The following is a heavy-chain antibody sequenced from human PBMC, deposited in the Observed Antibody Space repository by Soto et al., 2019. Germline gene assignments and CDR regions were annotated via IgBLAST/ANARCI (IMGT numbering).Heavy chain of an antibody. CDR1: GYTFTSYN. CDR2: MNPNSGNT. Sequence: ASVKVSCKASGYTFTSYNINWVRQATGQGLEWMGWMNPNSGNTGYAQKFQGRVTMTRNTSISTAYMELSSLRSEDTAVYYCARVTDYYYYMYVWGKGTTVTVSS. V-gene: IGHV1-8*01. J-gene: IGHJ6*03. CDR3: ARVTDYYYYMYV.